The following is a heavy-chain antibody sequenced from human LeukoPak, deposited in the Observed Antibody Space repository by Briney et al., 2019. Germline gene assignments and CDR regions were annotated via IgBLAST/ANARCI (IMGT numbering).Heavy chain of an antibody. Sequence: ASVKVSCKASGYTFTDYYMHWGRQAPGQGLEWMGWINPHSGGTDHAQKFQGRVTMTRDTSISTAYMELSRLRSDDTAVYYCARDMDSGPDFFDYWGLGTLVTVSS. J-gene: IGHJ4*02. D-gene: IGHD1-26*01. CDR2: INPHSGGT. CDR1: GYTFTDYY. CDR3: ARDMDSGPDFFDY. V-gene: IGHV1-2*02.